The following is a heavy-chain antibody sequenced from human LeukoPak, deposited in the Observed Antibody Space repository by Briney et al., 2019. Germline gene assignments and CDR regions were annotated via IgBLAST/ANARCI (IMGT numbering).Heavy chain of an antibody. CDR1: GYTFTSYG. CDR2: ISTYSGNT. CDR3: ARADSVWGSYHDC. V-gene: IGHV1-18*01. J-gene: IGHJ4*02. D-gene: IGHD3-16*01. Sequence: ASVKVSCKTSGYTFTSYGISWVRQAPGQGLEWMGWISTYSGNTNYAQKVPGRVTMTTDTSTSTAYMELKSLRSDDTAVYYCARADSVWGSYHDCWGQGTLVTVTS.